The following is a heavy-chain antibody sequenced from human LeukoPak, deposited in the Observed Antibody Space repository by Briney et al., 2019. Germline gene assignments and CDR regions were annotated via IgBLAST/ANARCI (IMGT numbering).Heavy chain of an antibody. CDR1: GFTFSTYN. D-gene: IGHD6-19*01. V-gene: IGHV3-21*04. CDR2: ISGSSSYI. CDR3: AKMKWQQWGFDY. J-gene: IGHJ4*02. Sequence: GGSLRLSCAASGFTFSTYNMNWVRQAPGKGLEWVSSISGSSSYIYYADSVKGRFSISRDNAKNSLYLQMNSLRAEDTAVYYCAKMKWQQWGFDYWGQGTLVTVSS.